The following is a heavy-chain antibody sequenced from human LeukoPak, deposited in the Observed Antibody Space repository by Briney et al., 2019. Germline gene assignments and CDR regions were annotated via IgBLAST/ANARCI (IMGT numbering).Heavy chain of an antibody. Sequence: SETLSLTCTVSGGSISTYYWSWIRQPPGKGREWIGSIYYSGSTYYNPSLKSRVTISVDTSKNQFSLKLSSVTAAHTAVYYCARGRMIRGWLDPWGQGTLVTVSS. D-gene: IGHD3-16*01. CDR3: ARGRMIRGWLDP. J-gene: IGHJ5*02. V-gene: IGHV4-39*07. CDR2: IYYSGST. CDR1: GGSISTYY.